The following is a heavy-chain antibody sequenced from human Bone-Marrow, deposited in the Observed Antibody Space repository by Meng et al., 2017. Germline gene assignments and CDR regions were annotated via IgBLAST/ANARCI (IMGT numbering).Heavy chain of an antibody. CDR3: ARGPLSAAGTMGYFQH. D-gene: IGHD6-13*01. V-gene: IGHV4-31*03. CDR2: IYYSGST. Sequence: PEPGPGLLKPSQTLSLTCTVSGGAISSGGYYWSWIRQHPGKGLEWIGYIYYSGSTYYNPSLKSRVTISVDTSKNQFSLKLSSVTAADTAVYYCARGPLSAAGTMGYFQHWGQGTLVTVSS. J-gene: IGHJ1*01. CDR1: GGAISSGGYY.